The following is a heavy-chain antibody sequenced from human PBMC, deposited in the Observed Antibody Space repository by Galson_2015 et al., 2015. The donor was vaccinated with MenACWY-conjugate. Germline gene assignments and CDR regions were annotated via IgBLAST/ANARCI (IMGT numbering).Heavy chain of an antibody. J-gene: IGHJ4*02. CDR2: INPSGGST. CDR1: GYTFTSYY. CDR3: ARDSFVGGYSGYEADY. V-gene: IGHV1-46*01. D-gene: IGHD5-12*01. Sequence: SVKVSCKASGYTFTSYYMHWVRQAPGQGLEWMGIINPSGGSTSYAQKFQGRVTMTRDTSTSTVYMELSSLRSEDTAVYYCARDSFVGGYSGYEADYWGQGTLVTVSS.